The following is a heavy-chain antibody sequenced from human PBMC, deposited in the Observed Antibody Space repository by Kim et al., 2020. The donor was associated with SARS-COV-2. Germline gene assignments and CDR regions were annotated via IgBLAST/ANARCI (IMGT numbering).Heavy chain of an antibody. CDR1: GYTFTSYA. CDR3: ARGGIAAAGTAMNYYYYGMDV. J-gene: IGHJ6*02. CDR2: INTNTGNP. V-gene: IGHV7-4-1*02. Sequence: ASVKVSCKASGYTFTSYAMNWVRQAPGQGLEWMGWINTNTGNPTYAQGFTGRFVFSLDTSVSTAYLQISSLKAEDTAVYYCARGGIAAAGTAMNYYYYGMDVWGQGTTVTVSS. D-gene: IGHD6-13*01.